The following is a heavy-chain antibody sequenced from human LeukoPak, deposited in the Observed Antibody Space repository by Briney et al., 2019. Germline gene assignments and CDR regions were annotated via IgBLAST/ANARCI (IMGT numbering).Heavy chain of an antibody. CDR2: IYSGGST. CDR3: ARDGGDDYYYYGMDV. J-gene: IGHJ6*02. Sequence: GGSLRLFCAASGFTVSSNYMSWVRQAPGKGLEWVSVIYSGGSTYYADSVKGRFTISRDNSKNTLYLQMNSLRAEDTAVYYCARDGGDDYYYYGMDVWGQGTTVTVSS. D-gene: IGHD2-21*02. CDR1: GFTVSSNY. V-gene: IGHV3-66*02.